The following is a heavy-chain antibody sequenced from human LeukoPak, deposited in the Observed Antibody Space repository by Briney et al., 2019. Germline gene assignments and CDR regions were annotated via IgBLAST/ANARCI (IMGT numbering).Heavy chain of an antibody. CDR2: ISGSGSAI. D-gene: IGHD5-24*01. V-gene: IGHV3-48*03. CDR1: GFTFSSYE. CDR3: ARDDLEMATSAFDI. J-gene: IGHJ3*02. Sequence: GGSLRLSCAASGFTFSSYEMNWVRQAPGKGLEWVSYISGSGSAIYYSDSVKGRFTISRDNAKNSLYLQMNSLRAEDTALYYCARDDLEMATSAFDIWGQGTMVTVSS.